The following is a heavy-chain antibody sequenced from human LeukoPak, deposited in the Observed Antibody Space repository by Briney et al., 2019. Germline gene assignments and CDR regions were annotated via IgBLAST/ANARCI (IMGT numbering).Heavy chain of an antibody. V-gene: IGHV4-59*08. Sequence: SETLSLTCTVSGGSISSYYWSWIRQPPGKGLEWIGYIYYSGSTNYNPSLKSRVTISVDTSKNQFSLKLSSVTAADTAVYYCARPRREAYNLPGYFDYWGQGTLVTVSS. CDR2: IYYSGST. J-gene: IGHJ4*02. CDR3: ARPRREAYNLPGYFDY. D-gene: IGHD5-24*01. CDR1: GGSISSYY.